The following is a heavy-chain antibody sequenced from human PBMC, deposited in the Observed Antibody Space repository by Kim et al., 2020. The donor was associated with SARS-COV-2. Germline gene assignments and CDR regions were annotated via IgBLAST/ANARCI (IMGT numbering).Heavy chain of an antibody. D-gene: IGHD6-13*01. CDR1: GFTFSSYS. J-gene: IGHJ6*02. V-gene: IGHV3-21*01. CDR3: AIQQPSRVYYYGMDV. Sequence: GGSLRLSCAASGFTFSSYSMNWVRQAPGKGLEWVSSISSSSSYIYYADSVKGRFTISRDNAKNSLYLQMNSLRAEDTAVYYCAIQQPSRVYYYGMDVWGQGTTVTVSS. CDR2: ISSSSSYI.